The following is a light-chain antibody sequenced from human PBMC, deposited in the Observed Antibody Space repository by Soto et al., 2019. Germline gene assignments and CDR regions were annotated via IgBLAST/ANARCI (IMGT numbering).Light chain of an antibody. Sequence: QSVLTQPPSVSAAPGQKVTISCSRSSSNIGNNYVSWYQQLPGTAPKLLIYDNNKRPSGIPDRFSGSKSGTSATLGITGLQTGDEADYCCGTWDNSLSAYVGFGGGTKLTVL. CDR2: DNN. J-gene: IGLJ2*01. CDR3: GTWDNSLSAYVG. V-gene: IGLV1-51*01. CDR1: SSNIGNNY.